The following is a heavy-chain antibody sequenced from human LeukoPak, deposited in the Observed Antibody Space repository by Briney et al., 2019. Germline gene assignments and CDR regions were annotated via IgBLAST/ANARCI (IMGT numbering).Heavy chain of an antibody. J-gene: IGHJ4*02. D-gene: IGHD4/OR15-4a*01. CDR3: ARRAGAYSHPYDY. CDR1: GFTFSRSS. Sequence: KSGGSLRLSCTASGFTFSRSSMNWVRQAPGKGLEWVSSISSGSSYIYYADSVKGRFTISRDNSKNTLYLQMNSLRAEDTAVYYCARRAGAYSHPYDYWGQGTLVTVSS. V-gene: IGHV3-21*04. CDR2: ISSGSSYI.